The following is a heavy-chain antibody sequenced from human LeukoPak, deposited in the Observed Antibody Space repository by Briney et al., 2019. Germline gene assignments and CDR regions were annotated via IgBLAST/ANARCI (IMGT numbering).Heavy chain of an antibody. CDR2: INPSGGST. D-gene: IGHD4-11*01. CDR1: GYTFTSYY. J-gene: IGHJ5*02. Sequence: ASVRVSCKASGYTFTSYYMHWVRQAPGQGLEWMGIINPSGGSTSYAQKFQGRVTMTRDTSTSTVYMELSSLRSEDTAVYYCARDRGLQYPYNWFDPWGQGTLVTVSS. V-gene: IGHV1-46*01. CDR3: ARDRGLQYPYNWFDP.